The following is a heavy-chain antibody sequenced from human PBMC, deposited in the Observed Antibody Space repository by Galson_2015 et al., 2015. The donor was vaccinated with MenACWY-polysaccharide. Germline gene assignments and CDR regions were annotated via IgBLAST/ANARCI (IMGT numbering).Heavy chain of an antibody. CDR1: GFTFSNHA. Sequence: SLRLSCAASGFTFSNHAMSWVRQAPERGLEWVSAISGSGRDTFYADSVKGRFTISRDNSKNTLFLQMNSLRVEDTAIYYCARDGYNYGFADFDYWGQGTLVTVSS. D-gene: IGHD5-18*01. CDR3: ARDGYNYGFADFDY. V-gene: IGHV3-23*01. CDR2: ISGSGRDT. J-gene: IGHJ4*02.